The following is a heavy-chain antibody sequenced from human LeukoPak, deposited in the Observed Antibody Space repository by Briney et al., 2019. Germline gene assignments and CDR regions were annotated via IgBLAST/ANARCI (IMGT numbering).Heavy chain of an antibody. Sequence: GESLKISCKGSGYSFTSYWIGWVRQMPGKGLEWMGIIYPGDSDTRYSPSFQGQVTISADKSISTAYLQWSSLKASDTAMYYCARELYCRRGSCYSSRYGLDVWGPGTTVTVA. CDR2: IYPGDSDT. V-gene: IGHV5-51*01. CDR3: ARELYCRRGSCYSSRYGLDV. D-gene: IGHD2-15*01. J-gene: IGHJ6*02. CDR1: GYSFTSYW.